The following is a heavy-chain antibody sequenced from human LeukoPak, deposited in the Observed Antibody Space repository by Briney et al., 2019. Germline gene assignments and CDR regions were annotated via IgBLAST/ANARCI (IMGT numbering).Heavy chain of an antibody. D-gene: IGHD3-22*01. J-gene: IGHJ2*01. Sequence: SETLSLTCTVSGGSISSSSYYWGWIRQPPGKGLEWIGSIYYSGSTYYNPSLKSRVTISVDTSKNQFSLKLSSVTAADTAVYYCARGGDYYDSSGPSVWYFDLWGRGTLVTVSS. CDR2: IYYSGST. CDR3: ARGGDYYDSSGPSVWYFDL. V-gene: IGHV4-39*01. CDR1: GGSISSSSYY.